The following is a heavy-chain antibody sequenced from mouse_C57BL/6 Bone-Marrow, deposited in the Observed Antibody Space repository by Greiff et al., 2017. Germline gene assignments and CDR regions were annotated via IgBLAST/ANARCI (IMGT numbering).Heavy chain of an antibody. CDR3: ARSYYYGSSSYAMDY. D-gene: IGHD1-1*01. J-gene: IGHJ4*01. Sequence: QVQLQQSGAELARPGASVKLSCKASGYTFTSYGISWVKQRTGQGLEWIGEIYPRSGNTYYNEKFKGKATLTADKSSSTAYMELRSLTSEDSAVYFCARSYYYGSSSYAMDYWGQGTSVTVSS. CDR2: IYPRSGNT. CDR1: GYTFTSYG. V-gene: IGHV1-81*01.